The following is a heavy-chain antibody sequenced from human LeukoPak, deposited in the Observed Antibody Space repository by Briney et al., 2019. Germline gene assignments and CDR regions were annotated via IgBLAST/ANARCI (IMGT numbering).Heavy chain of an antibody. Sequence: GGSLRLSCAASGFTVSSNYMSWVRQAPGKGLEWVSVFYAGASTYYADSVKGRFNISRDNSKNTLNLQMNSLRAEVTAVYYCARVAHYGSGSYLLDYWGQGALVTVSS. D-gene: IGHD3-10*01. V-gene: IGHV3-66*01. CDR2: FYAGAST. CDR1: GFTVSSNY. J-gene: IGHJ4*02. CDR3: ARVAHYGSGSYLLDY.